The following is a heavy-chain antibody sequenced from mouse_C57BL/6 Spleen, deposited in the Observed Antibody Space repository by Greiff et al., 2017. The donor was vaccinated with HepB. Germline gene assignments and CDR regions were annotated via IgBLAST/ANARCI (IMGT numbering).Heavy chain of an antibody. CDR1: GYTFTDYY. J-gene: IGHJ4*01. Sequence: VQLQQSGPELVKPGASVKISCKASGYTFTDYYMNWVKQSHGKSLEWIGDINPNNGGTSYNQKFKGKATLTADKSSSTAYMELRSLTSEDSAVYYCARRRHYDYNYYAMDDWGQGTSVTVSS. CDR3: ARRRHYDYNYYAMDD. CDR2: INPNNGGT. V-gene: IGHV1-26*01. D-gene: IGHD2-4*01.